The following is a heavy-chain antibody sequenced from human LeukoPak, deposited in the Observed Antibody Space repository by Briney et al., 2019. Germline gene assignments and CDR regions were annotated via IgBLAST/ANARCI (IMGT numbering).Heavy chain of an antibody. V-gene: IGHV3-74*01. D-gene: IGHD4-23*01. CDR3: ARDDYGGNLDY. CDR2: INSDGSST. CDR1: GVTFSSYW. Sequence: GGSLRLSCAASGVTFSSYWMHWVRQAPGKGLVWVSRINSDGSSTSYADSVKGRFTISRDNAKNTLYLQMNSLRAEDTAVYYCARDDYGGNLDYWGQGTLVTVSS. J-gene: IGHJ4*02.